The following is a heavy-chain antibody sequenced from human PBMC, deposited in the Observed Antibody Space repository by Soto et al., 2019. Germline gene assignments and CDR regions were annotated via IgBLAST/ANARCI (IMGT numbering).Heavy chain of an antibody. CDR2: INHSGST. CDR3: ARGPYAPYSSGWPSLYYYYYYMDV. J-gene: IGHJ6*03. Sequence: SETLSLTCAVYGGSFSGYYWSWIRQPPGKGLEWIGEINHSGSTNYNPSLKSRVTISVDTSKNQFSLKLSSVTAADTAVYYCARGPYAPYSSGWPSLYYYYYYMDVWGKGTTVTVSS. CDR1: GGSFSGYY. V-gene: IGHV4-34*01. D-gene: IGHD6-19*01.